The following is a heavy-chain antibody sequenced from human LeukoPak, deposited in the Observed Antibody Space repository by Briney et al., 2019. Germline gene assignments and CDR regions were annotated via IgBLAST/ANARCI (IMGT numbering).Heavy chain of an antibody. Sequence: PSETLSLTCTVSGGSISSSSYYWGWIRQPPGKGLEWIGYIYYSGSTNYNPSLKSRVTISVDTSKNQFSLKLSSVTAADTAVYYCARLTDSSARGYFQHWGQGTLVTVSS. D-gene: IGHD3-22*01. CDR1: GGSISSSSYY. J-gene: IGHJ1*01. CDR3: ARLTDSSARGYFQH. V-gene: IGHV4-61*05. CDR2: IYYSGST.